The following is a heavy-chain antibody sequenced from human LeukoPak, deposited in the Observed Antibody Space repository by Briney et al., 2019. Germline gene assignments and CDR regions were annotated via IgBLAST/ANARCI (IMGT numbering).Heavy chain of an antibody. D-gene: IGHD3-10*01. J-gene: IGHJ4*02. Sequence: PGGSLRLSCAASGFTFSSYGMHWVRKAPGKGLEWVAFIRYDGSNKYYADSVKGRFTISRDNSKNTLYLQMNSLRAEDTAVYYCARATAMVRGGFFDYWGQGTLVTVSS. CDR3: ARATAMVRGGFFDY. CDR2: IRYDGSNK. CDR1: GFTFSSYG. V-gene: IGHV3-30*02.